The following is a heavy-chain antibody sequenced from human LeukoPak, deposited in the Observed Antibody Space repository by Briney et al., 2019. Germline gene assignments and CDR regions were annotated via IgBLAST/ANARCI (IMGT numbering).Heavy chain of an antibody. CDR3: ARLTSSLVPAAMLAFDT. CDR1: GGSISSYY. J-gene: IGHJ3*02. D-gene: IGHD2-2*01. V-gene: IGHV4-59*05. Sequence: SETLSLTCTVSGGSISSYYWSWIRQPAGKGLEWIGRIYYSGSTYYNPSLKSRVTISVDTSKNQFSLKLSSVTAADTAVYYCARLTSSLVPAAMLAFDTWGQGTMVTVSS. CDR2: IYYSGST.